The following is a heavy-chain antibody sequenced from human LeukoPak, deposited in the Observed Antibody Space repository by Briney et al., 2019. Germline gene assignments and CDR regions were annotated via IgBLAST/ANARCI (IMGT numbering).Heavy chain of an antibody. CDR1: GFTFSSYW. V-gene: IGHV3-7*01. CDR3: ARDLESLKAGVVPAFFDY. CDR2: IKQDGSEK. D-gene: IGHD2-2*01. J-gene: IGHJ4*02. Sequence: GGSLRLSCAASGFTFSSYWMSWVRQAPGKGLEWVANIKQDGSEKYYVDSVKGRFTISRDNAKNSLYMQMNSLRAEDTAVYYCARDLESLKAGVVPAFFDYWGQGTLVTVSS.